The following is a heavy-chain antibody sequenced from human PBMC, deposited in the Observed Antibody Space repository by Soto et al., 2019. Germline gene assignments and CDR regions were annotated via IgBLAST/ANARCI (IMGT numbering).Heavy chain of an antibody. CDR1: GFTFCSYS. D-gene: IGHD3-22*01. Sequence: GGSLRLSCAASGFTFCSYSMNWVRQAPGKGLEWVSYISSSSSTIYYADSVKGRFTISRDNAKNSLYLQMNSLRAEDTAVYYCARDRFDYYDSSGYWRFDPWGQGTLVTVSS. CDR3: ARDRFDYYDSSGYWRFDP. J-gene: IGHJ5*02. CDR2: ISSSSSTI. V-gene: IGHV3-48*01.